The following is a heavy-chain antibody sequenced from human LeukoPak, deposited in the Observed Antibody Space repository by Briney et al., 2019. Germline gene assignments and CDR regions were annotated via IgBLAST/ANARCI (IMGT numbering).Heavy chain of an antibody. D-gene: IGHD5-24*01. V-gene: IGHV4-59*01. J-gene: IGHJ2*01. CDR2: IYYSGST. Sequence: SETLSLTCTVSGGSISSYYWSWIRQPPGKGLEWIGYIYYSGSTNYNPSLKSRVTISVDTSKNQFSLKLSSVTAADTAVYYCARPGRWPRAWSWYFDLWGRGTLVTVSS. CDR1: GGSISSYY. CDR3: ARPGRWPRAWSWYFDL.